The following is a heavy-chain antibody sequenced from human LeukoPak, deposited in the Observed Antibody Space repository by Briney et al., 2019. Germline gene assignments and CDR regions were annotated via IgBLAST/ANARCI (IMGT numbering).Heavy chain of an antibody. Sequence: SETLSLTCTVSGVSISSYYWSWIRQPPGKGLEWIGYIYYSGSTNYNPSLKSRVTISVDTSKNQFSPKLSSVTAADTAVYYCARDVRYYDFWSGYYRASNWFDPWGQGTLVTVSS. J-gene: IGHJ5*02. CDR1: GVSISSYY. V-gene: IGHV4-59*01. D-gene: IGHD3-3*01. CDR2: IYYSGST. CDR3: ARDVRYYDFWSGYYRASNWFDP.